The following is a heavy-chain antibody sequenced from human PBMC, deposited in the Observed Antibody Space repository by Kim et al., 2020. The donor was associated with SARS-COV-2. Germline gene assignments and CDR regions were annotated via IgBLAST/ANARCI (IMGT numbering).Heavy chain of an antibody. CDR3: ATPVAAAGARNFDY. J-gene: IGHJ4*02. V-gene: IGHV4-39*01. D-gene: IGHD6-13*01. Sequence: TPTLKSRVTISVDPSKNQFSLKLSSATAADTAVYYCATPVAAAGARNFDYWGQGTLVTVSS.